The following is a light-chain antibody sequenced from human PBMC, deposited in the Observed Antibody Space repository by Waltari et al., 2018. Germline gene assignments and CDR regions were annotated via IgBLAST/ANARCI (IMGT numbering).Light chain of an antibody. J-gene: IGKJ3*01. CDR2: WAS. CDR1: QDVTNS. V-gene: IGKV4-1*01. Sequence: DIVMTQSPECLGVSLGERATINCKSSQDVTNSLSWYKQQPGQPPELLIYWASTRESGVPDRFSGSGFGTDFTLTIRSLQAEDVAVYYCLQHYTTPFTFGPGTRVDS. CDR3: LQHYTTPFT.